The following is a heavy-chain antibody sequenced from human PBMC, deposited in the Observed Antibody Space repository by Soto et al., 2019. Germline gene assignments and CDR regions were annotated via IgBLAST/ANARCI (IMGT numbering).Heavy chain of an antibody. J-gene: IGHJ4*02. V-gene: IGHV3-30*18. D-gene: IGHD3-3*02. CDR3: ANLGIQD. CDR1: GFTFSSYG. CDR2: ISYDGSNK. Sequence: QVQLVESGGGVVQPGRSLRLSCAASGFTFSSYGMHWVRQAPGKGLEWVAVISYDGSNKYYADSVKGRFTISRDNSKNTLYLQMNSLRAEDPAVYYCANLGIQDWGQGTLVTVSS.